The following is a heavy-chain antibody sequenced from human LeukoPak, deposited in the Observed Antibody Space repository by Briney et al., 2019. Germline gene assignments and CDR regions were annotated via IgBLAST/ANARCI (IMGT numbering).Heavy chain of an antibody. CDR3: ARGIYDSSGFGAFDI. V-gene: IGHV3-30*04. D-gene: IGHD3-22*01. J-gene: IGHJ3*02. CDR1: GFTFSSYA. Sequence: PGGSLRLSCAASGFTFSSYAMHWVRQAPGKGLEWVAVISYDGSNKYYADSVKGRFTISRDNSKNTLYLKMNSLRAEDTAVYYCARGIYDSSGFGAFDIWGQGTMVTVSS. CDR2: ISYDGSNK.